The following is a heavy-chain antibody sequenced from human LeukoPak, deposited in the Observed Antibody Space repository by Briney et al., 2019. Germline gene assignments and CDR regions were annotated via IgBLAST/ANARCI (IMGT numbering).Heavy chain of an antibody. CDR2: IYYSGST. Sequence: PSETLSLTCTVSGGSISNYYWTWIRQLPGKGLEWIGYIYYSGSTNCNPSLRSRATISVDTSKKQFSLNLSSVTAADTALYYCARVATMVRGSNGMDVWGKGTTVTVSS. D-gene: IGHD3-10*01. CDR1: GGSISNYY. CDR3: ARVATMVRGSNGMDV. V-gene: IGHV4-59*01. J-gene: IGHJ6*04.